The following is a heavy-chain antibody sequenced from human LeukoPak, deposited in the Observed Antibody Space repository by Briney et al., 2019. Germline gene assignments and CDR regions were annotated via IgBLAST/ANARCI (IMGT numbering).Heavy chain of an antibody. Sequence: PSETLSLTCTVAGGSISSYYWSLIRQPPGKGLEWIGYIYYSGSTNYNPSLKSRVTISVDTSKNQFSLKLSSVTAADTAVYYCARGATGEFDYWGLGTLVTVSS. V-gene: IGHV4-59*01. CDR1: GGSISSYY. D-gene: IGHD1-26*01. CDR3: ARGATGEFDY. CDR2: IYYSGST. J-gene: IGHJ4*02.